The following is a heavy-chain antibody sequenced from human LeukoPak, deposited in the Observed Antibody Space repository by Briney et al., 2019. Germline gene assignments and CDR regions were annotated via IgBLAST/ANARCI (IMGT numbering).Heavy chain of an antibody. Sequence: SETLSLTCTVSGGSISSYYWSWIRQPPGKGLEWIGYIYYSGSTNYNPSLKSRVTISVDTSKNQFSLKLSSVTAADTAVYYCARDSLDYDFWSGYYHRDAFDIWGQGTMVTVSS. CDR3: ARDSLDYDFWSGYYHRDAFDI. J-gene: IGHJ3*02. V-gene: IGHV4-59*01. D-gene: IGHD3-3*01. CDR2: IYYSGST. CDR1: GGSISSYY.